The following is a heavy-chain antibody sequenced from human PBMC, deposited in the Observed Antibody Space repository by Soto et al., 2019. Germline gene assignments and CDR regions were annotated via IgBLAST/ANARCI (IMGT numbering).Heavy chain of an antibody. CDR1: GYTLTELS. CDR3: ATDRRGIAVAGTEANMDV. CDR2: FDPEDGET. V-gene: IGHV1-24*01. D-gene: IGHD6-19*01. Sequence: QVQLVQSGAEVKKPGASVKVSCKVSGYTLTELSMHWVRQAPGKGLEWMGGFDPEDGETIYAQKFQCRVTMTEDTSTDTAYMELSSLRSEDTAVYYCATDRRGIAVAGTEANMDVWGQGTTVTVSS. J-gene: IGHJ6*02.